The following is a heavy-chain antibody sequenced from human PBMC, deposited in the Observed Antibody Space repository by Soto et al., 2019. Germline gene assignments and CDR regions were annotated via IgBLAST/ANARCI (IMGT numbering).Heavy chain of an antibody. CDR1: GGSIGSSSYY. CDR2: IFYSGTT. CDR3: ARDLWVEPELYYYGMDV. V-gene: IGHV4-30-4*08. J-gene: IGHJ6*02. D-gene: IGHD1-1*01. Sequence: SETLSLTCSVSGGSIGSSSYYFGWIRQPPGKGLEWIGHIFYSGTTYYNPSLKSRLTISVDTSKNHFSLRLTSVTAADTAVYYCARDLWVEPELYYYGMDVWGQGTTVTVSS.